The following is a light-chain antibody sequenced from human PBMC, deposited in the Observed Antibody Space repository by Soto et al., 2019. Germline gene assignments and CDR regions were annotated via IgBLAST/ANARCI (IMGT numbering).Light chain of an antibody. Sequence: QSVLTQPPSASGTPGQRVTISCSGSSSNIGRKPVNWYQQLPGTAPKLLIYTNSLRPSGVPDRFSGSKSGTSASLAITGLQSEDEANYSCDAWDGSLNALVFGGGTMVPVL. V-gene: IGLV1-44*01. J-gene: IGLJ2*01. CDR1: SSNIGRKP. CDR3: DAWDGSLNALV. CDR2: TNS.